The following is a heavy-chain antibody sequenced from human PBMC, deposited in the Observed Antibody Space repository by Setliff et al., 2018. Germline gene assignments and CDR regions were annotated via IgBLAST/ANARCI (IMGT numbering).Heavy chain of an antibody. CDR2: IHYSGTT. V-gene: IGHV4-59*12. CDR1: GDTLSVYY. J-gene: IGHJ5*02. Sequence: SETLSLTCTVSGDTLSVYYWSWVRQSPGQGLEWIGYIHYSGTTYYNPSLKSPVTISVDTSKSQFSLSLYSVTVADTAVYYCARGQPRWFDPWGPGTLVTVSS. CDR3: ARGQPRWFDP.